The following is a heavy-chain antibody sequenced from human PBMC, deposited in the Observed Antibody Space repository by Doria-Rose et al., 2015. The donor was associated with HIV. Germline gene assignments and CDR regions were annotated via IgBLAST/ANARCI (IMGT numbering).Heavy chain of an antibody. Sequence: VQLQQWGAGLLKPSETLSLTCAVYGGSFSGYYWGWIRQSPGKGLQWIGEINHSGNSNYNPSLNSRVPVSVDTSKNHFSLKLRSVTAADTAVYYCARRPPYSSSWKYWGQGTRGTGSA. D-gene: IGHD6-13*01. J-gene: IGHJ4*02. V-gene: IGHV4-34*01. CDR3: ARRPPYSSSWKY. CDR2: INHSGNS. CDR1: GGSFSGYY.